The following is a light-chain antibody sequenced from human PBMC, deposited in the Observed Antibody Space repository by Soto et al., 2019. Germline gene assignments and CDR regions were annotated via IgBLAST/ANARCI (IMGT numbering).Light chain of an antibody. V-gene: IGKV3-15*01. Sequence: EVVMAQSPATLSVSPGERATLSCRASQSVTYNLAWYQQKPGQAPRLLIYGASTRATGIPGRFSGSGSGTEFPLTISSLQSEGFAVYYCQQYNSWPLTFGGGTKAEIK. CDR1: QSVTYN. J-gene: IGKJ4*01. CDR2: GAS. CDR3: QQYNSWPLT.